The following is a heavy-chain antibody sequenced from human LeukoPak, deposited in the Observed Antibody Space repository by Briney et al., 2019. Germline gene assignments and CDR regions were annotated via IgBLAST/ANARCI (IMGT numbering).Heavy chain of an antibody. J-gene: IGHJ4*02. V-gene: IGHV3-23*01. Sequence: GGSLRLSCAASGFTFSSCVMSWVRQAPGKGLVWVSVIGSDGRTTSYADSVKGRFTTSRDNSKNTVYLKMDSLRPEDTAVYYCAAYYYDSGTSSRGGFDYWGQGAQVTVSS. CDR1: GFTFSSCV. CDR3: AAYYYDSGTSSRGGFDY. D-gene: IGHD3-10*01. CDR2: IGSDGRTT.